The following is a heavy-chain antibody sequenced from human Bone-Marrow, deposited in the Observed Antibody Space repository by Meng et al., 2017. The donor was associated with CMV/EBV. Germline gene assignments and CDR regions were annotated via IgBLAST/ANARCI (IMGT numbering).Heavy chain of an antibody. J-gene: IGHJ4*02. CDR1: GFTFSSYA. Sequence: GESLKISCAASGFTFSSYAMHWVRQAPGKGLEWVANIRFDGTNKYHADSVKGRFTISRDNSKNSVYLQMNSLRAEDTAIYYCARFQWLVYYFDYWGRGTLVTVSS. D-gene: IGHD6-19*01. V-gene: IGHV3-33*01. CDR2: IRFDGTNK. CDR3: ARFQWLVYYFDY.